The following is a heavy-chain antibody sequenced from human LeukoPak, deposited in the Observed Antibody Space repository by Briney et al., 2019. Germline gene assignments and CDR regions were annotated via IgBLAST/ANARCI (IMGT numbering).Heavy chain of an antibody. V-gene: IGHV3-43D*03. CDR1: GFTFDDYA. Sequence: GGSLRLSCAASGFTFDDYAIHWVRQAPGKGLEWVSLITWDGGSTYYADSVKGRFTISRDNSKNSVYLQMTSLIPEDTAFYYCAGSGYYYDSSGYSHGTWFDPWGQGTLVTVSS. CDR3: AGSGYYYDSSGYSHGTWFDP. CDR2: ITWDGGST. D-gene: IGHD3-22*01. J-gene: IGHJ5*02.